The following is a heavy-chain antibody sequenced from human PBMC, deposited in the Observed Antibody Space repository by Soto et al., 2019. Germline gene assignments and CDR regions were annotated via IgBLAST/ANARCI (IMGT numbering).Heavy chain of an antibody. J-gene: IGHJ6*02. V-gene: IGHV3-30*18. CDR2: ISYDGSNT. CDR3: AQPYGSGYYYSARPNNYYGMDV. CDR1: GFTFSSYG. Sequence: QVQLVESGGGVVQPGRSLRLSCAASGFTFSSYGMHWVCQAPGKGLEWVAIISYDGSNTYYADSVKGRFTISRDNSKNTVYLQMNSLRAEDTAVYYCAQPYGSGYYYSARPNNYYGMDVWGQGTTVTVSS. D-gene: IGHD3-10*01.